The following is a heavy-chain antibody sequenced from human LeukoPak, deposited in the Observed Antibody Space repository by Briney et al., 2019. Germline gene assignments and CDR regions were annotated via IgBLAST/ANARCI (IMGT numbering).Heavy chain of an antibody. J-gene: IGHJ4*02. V-gene: IGHV1-18*01. D-gene: IGHD2-2*01. CDR3: ARDPGPRDRRYCSSTSCYGIFDY. CDR1: GYTFTSYG. Sequence: ASVKVSCKASGYTFTSYGISWVRQAPGQGLEWMGWISAYNGNTNYAQKLQGRVTMTTDTSTSTAYMELRSLRSDDTAVYYCARDPGPRDRRYCSSTSCYGIFDYWGQGTLVTVSS. CDR2: ISAYNGNT.